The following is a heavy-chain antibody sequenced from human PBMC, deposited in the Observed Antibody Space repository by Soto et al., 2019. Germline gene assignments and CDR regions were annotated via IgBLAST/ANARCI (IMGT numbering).Heavy chain of an antibody. CDR1: GYTFTSYA. CDR3: AGGYCSSTSCYTKGNWFDP. D-gene: IGHD2-2*02. CDR2: INAGNGNT. V-gene: IGHV1-3*01. J-gene: IGHJ5*02. Sequence: ASVKVSCKASGYTFTSYAMHWVRQAPGQRLEWMGWINAGNGNTKYSQKIQGRVTIARDTSASTAYMELSSLRSEDTAVYYCAGGYCSSTSCYTKGNWFDPWGQGTLVTVSS.